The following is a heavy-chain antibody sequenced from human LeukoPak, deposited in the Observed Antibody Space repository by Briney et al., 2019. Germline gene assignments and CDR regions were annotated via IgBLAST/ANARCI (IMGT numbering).Heavy chain of an antibody. CDR3: AKYRTMFSGDDAFDI. CDR2: ISSSSSYI. D-gene: IGHD3-10*02. Sequence: GGSLRLSCAASGFTFSSYSMNWVRQAPGKGLEWVSSISSSSSYIYYADSVKGRFTISRDNAKNSLYLQMNSLRAEDTAVYYCAKYRTMFSGDDAFDIWGQGTMVTVSS. CDR1: GFTFSSYS. V-gene: IGHV3-21*01. J-gene: IGHJ3*02.